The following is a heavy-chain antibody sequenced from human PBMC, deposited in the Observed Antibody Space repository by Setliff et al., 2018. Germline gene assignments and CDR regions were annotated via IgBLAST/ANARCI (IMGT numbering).Heavy chain of an antibody. CDR1: GGSFSGYY. Sequence: TSETLSLTCAVYGGSFSGYYWSWIRQPPGKGLEWIGEINHSGSTNYNPSLKSRVTISVDTSKNQFSLKLSSVTAADTAVYYCARGVYYYDSSTYFNWFDPWGQGTLVTVSS. CDR3: ARGVYYYDSSTYFNWFDP. V-gene: IGHV4-34*01. D-gene: IGHD3-22*01. J-gene: IGHJ5*02. CDR2: INHSGST.